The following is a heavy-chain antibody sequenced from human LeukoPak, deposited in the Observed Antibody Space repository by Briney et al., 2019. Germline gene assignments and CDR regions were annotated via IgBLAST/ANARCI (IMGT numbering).Heavy chain of an antibody. Sequence: GRSLRLSCAPSAFTFTSYSINWVRQAPGKGLEWVSSASGSSDYIYYAASVKGRFTISRDKAENSLYLQMNSLGAEYTAVYYCARDDYGGNDYFDYWGQGTLVTVSS. CDR1: AFTFTSYS. D-gene: IGHD4-23*01. CDR2: ASGSSDYI. V-gene: IGHV3-21*01. J-gene: IGHJ4*02. CDR3: ARDDYGGNDYFDY.